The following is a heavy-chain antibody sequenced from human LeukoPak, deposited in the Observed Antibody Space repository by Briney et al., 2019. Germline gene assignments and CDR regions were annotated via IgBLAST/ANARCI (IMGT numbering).Heavy chain of an antibody. CDR3: ARGAPTSSTRRLNYYYYYYMDV. V-gene: IGHV1-2*02. CDR1: GYIFTGYY. J-gene: IGHJ6*03. Sequence: ASVKVSCKASGYIFTGYYMHWVRQAPGQGLEWMGWINPHSGGTNSPQKFQGRVTMTRDTSISTAYMELSRLTFDDTAVYYCARGAPTSSTRRLNYYYYYYMDVWGNGTTVTISS. D-gene: IGHD2-2*01. CDR2: INPHSGGT.